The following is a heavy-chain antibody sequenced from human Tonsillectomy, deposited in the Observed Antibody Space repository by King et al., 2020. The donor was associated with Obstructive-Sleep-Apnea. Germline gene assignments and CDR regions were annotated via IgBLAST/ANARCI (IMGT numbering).Heavy chain of an antibody. CDR2: ISNDGDKT. Sequence: VQLVESGGGLVQPGGSLRLSCSASGFTFSNHPMQWVRQTPGKRLEHFSAISNDGDKTFYTDSVKGRFNISRDNSKNTLYLQMTSLRTDDTAVYYCVRSRGRGSQRGVWDYWGQGALVIVSS. CDR1: GFTFSNHP. J-gene: IGHJ4*02. V-gene: IGHV3-64D*09. D-gene: IGHD1-26*01. CDR3: VRSRGRGSQRGVWDY.